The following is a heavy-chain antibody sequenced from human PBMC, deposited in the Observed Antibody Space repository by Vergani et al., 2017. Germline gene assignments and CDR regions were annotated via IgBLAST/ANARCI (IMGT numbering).Heavy chain of an antibody. V-gene: IGHV1-18*01. CDR1: GYTFTSYG. Sequence: QVQLVQSGAEVKKPGASVKVSCKASGYTFTSYGISWVRQAPGQGLEWMGWISAYNGNTNYAQKLQGRVTMTTDTSTSTAYMELRGLRSDDTAVYYCARDRSSGWSFDWFDPWGQGTLVTVSS. J-gene: IGHJ5*02. CDR2: ISAYNGNT. D-gene: IGHD6-19*01. CDR3: ARDRSSGWSFDWFDP.